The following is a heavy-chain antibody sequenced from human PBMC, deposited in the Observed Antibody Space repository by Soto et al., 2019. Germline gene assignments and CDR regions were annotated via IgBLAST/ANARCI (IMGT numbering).Heavy chain of an antibody. CDR1: GGSFSGYY. V-gene: IGHV4-34*01. CDR3: ARKITMVRGVIDWFDP. Sequence: WETLSLTCAVYGGSFSGYYWSWIRQPPGKGLEWIGEINHSGSTNYNPSLKSRVTISVDTSKNQFSLKLSSVTAADTAVYYCARKITMVRGVIDWFDPWGQGTLVTVSS. D-gene: IGHD3-10*01. CDR2: INHSGST. J-gene: IGHJ5*02.